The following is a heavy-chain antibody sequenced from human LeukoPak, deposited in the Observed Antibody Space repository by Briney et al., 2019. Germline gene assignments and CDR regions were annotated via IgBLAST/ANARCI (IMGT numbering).Heavy chain of an antibody. V-gene: IGHV3-66*01. CDR2: IYSGGST. CDR1: GFTVSSSY. CDR3: ATIVPDVVATLTFDY. Sequence: GGSLRLSCAVSGFTVSSSYMSWVRQVPGKGLEWVSVIYSGGSTYYPDSVKGRFTISRDNSNNTLYLQMNSLRAEDTAVYYCATIVPDVVATLTFDYWGQGTLVTVSS. J-gene: IGHJ4*02. D-gene: IGHD2-15*01.